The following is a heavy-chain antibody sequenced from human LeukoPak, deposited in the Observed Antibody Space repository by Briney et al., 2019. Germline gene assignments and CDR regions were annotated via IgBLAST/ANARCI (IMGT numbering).Heavy chain of an antibody. V-gene: IGHV3-48*03. CDR1: GFTFSSYE. CDR2: ISSSGSTI. D-gene: IGHD3-16*02. Sequence: PGGSLRLSCAASGFTFSSYEMNWVRQAPGKGLEWVSYISSSGSTIYYADSVKGRFTISRDNAKNSLYLQMNSLRAEDTAVYYCARGAVAFGGVIVSYFDYWGQGTLVTVSS. CDR3: ARGAVAFGGVIVSYFDY. J-gene: IGHJ4*02.